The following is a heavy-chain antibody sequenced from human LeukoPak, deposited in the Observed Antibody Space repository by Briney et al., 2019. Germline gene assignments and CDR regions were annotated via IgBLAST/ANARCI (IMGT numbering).Heavy chain of an antibody. Sequence: GGSLRLSCAASGFIFSGSAMHWVRQASGKGLEWVGRIRSKANSYATAYAASVKGRFTISRDDSKNTAYLQMNSLKTEDTAVYYCTRHSFRDAFDIWGQGTMVTVSS. J-gene: IGHJ3*02. V-gene: IGHV3-73*01. CDR1: GFIFSGSA. CDR2: IRSKANSYAT. D-gene: IGHD2/OR15-2a*01. CDR3: TRHSFRDAFDI.